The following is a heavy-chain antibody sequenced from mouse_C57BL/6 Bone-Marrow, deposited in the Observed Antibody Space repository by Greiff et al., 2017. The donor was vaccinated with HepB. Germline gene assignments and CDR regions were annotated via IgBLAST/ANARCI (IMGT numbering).Heavy chain of an antibody. Sequence: QVHLKQSGAELVRPGTSVKMSCKASGYTFTNYWIGWAKQRPGHGLEWIGGIYPGGGYTNYNEKFKGKATLTTDKSSSTAYMQVSSLTSEDSAIYYCARSGGSHMTTVPFAYWGQGILVTVSA. CDR3: ARSGGSHMTTVPFAY. CDR1: GYTFTNYW. J-gene: IGHJ3*01. D-gene: IGHD1-1*01. CDR2: IYPGGGYT. V-gene: IGHV1-63*01.